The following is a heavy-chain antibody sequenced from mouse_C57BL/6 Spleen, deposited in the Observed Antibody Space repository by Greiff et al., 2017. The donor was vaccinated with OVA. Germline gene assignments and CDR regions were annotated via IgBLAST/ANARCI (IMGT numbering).Heavy chain of an antibody. J-gene: IGHJ3*01. Sequence: EVQLVESGGGLVKPGGSPKLSCAASGFTFSDYGMHWVRQAPEKGLEWVAYISSGSSNIYYADTVKGRFTISRDNAKNTLFLQMTSLRSEDTAMYYCARRSTMVTGEFAYWGQGTLVTVSA. CDR3: ARRSTMVTGEFAY. V-gene: IGHV5-17*01. D-gene: IGHD2-2*01. CDR2: ISSGSSNI. CDR1: GFTFSDYG.